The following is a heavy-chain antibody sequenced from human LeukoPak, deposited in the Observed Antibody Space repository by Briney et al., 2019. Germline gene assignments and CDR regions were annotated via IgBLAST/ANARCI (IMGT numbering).Heavy chain of an antibody. Sequence: GGSLRLSCAASGFTFSRYAMSWVRQAPGKGLKWVSTFSGSGDSTYYADAVKGRFTISRDNSKNTLYLQMNSLRAEDTAVYYCAKAGSLATPTPYYFDYWGQGTLVTVSS. CDR1: GFTFSRYA. D-gene: IGHD5-12*01. CDR3: AKAGSLATPTPYYFDY. V-gene: IGHV3-23*01. J-gene: IGHJ4*02. CDR2: FSGSGDST.